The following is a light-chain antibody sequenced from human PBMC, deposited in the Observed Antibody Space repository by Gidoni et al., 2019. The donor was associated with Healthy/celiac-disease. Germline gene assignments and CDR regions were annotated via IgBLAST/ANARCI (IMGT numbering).Light chain of an antibody. CDR1: SSNIGSTY. CDR3: AAWDDSLSGHVV. J-gene: IGLJ2*01. V-gene: IGLV1-47*01. CDR2: RNN. Sequence: QSVLTQPPSSSWTPGQRVTIPCSGSSSNIGSTYVYWYQQPPGTAPKLLIYRNNQRPSGVPDRFSGSKSGTSASLAISGLRSEDEADYYCAAWDDSLSGHVVFGGGTKLTVL.